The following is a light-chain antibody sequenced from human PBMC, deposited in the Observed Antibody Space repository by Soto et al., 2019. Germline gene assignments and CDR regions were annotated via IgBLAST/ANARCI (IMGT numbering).Light chain of an antibody. CDR2: GDS. CDR1: TSNIGAGFH. CDR3: QSYDTGLSGSV. Sequence: QLVLTQPPSVSGAPGQRVTISCTGSTSNIGAGFHVHWYQQLPETAPQLLIYGDSNRPSGVPDRFSGSKSGTSASLAITGLQAEDEADYYCQSYDTGLSGSVFGGGTKLTVL. J-gene: IGLJ2*01. V-gene: IGLV1-40*01.